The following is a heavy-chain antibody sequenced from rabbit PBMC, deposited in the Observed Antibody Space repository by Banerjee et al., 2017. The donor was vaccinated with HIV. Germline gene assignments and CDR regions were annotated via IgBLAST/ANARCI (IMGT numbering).Heavy chain of an antibody. Sequence: QSLEESGGGLVQPGASLTLTCTASGFDFRTNAMCWVRQAPGKGPEWIACIYTGSSGSTYYASWAKGRFTISKTSSTTVTLQMTSLTAADTATYFCAREGAYDDYSDFYLWGPGTLVTVS. J-gene: IGHJ4*01. V-gene: IGHV1S40*01. CDR3: AREGAYDDYSDFYL. CDR1: GFDFRTNA. CDR2: IYTGSSGST. D-gene: IGHD2-1*01.